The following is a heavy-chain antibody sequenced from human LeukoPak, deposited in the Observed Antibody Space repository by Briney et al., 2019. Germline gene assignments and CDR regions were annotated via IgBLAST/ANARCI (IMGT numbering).Heavy chain of an antibody. J-gene: IGHJ3*01. V-gene: IGHV1-2*02. Sequence: ASVKVSCKGSRYNFTVYYMHWVRQAPGHGREWMGWMDPNSGDTIYAPKFQGRVSMTRDTSITTAYMELSSLTFDDSAMYYCATKGGFTPNTLAMWGDGTMVTVSS. CDR2: MDPNSGDT. CDR1: RYNFTVYY. D-gene: IGHD2-15*01. CDR3: ATKGGFTPNTLAM.